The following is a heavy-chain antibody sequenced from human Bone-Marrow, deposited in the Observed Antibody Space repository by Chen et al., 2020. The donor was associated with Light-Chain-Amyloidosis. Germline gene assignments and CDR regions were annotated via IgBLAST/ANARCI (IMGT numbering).Heavy chain of an antibody. D-gene: IGHD3-10*01. J-gene: IGHJ4*02. CDR1: SGSITNYY. CDR3: ASSDYGSGSYYFDY. V-gene: IGHV4-59*01. Sequence: QVQLQESGPGLVRPSETLSXXXTVSSGSITNYYWTWIRQPPGKGLEWIGYIYFSGTTNYNPSLKSRVTISVDXXKXQXXXXXXXXXAXXTAVYYCASSDYGSGSYYFDYWGQGSLVTVSS. CDR2: IYFSGTT.